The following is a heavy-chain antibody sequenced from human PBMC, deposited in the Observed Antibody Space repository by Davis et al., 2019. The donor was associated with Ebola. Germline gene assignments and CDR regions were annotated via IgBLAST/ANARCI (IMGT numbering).Heavy chain of an antibody. Sequence: GSLRLSCAVSGGSISSSNWWSWVRQPPGKGLEWIGEIYHSGSTNYNPSLKSRVTISVDKSKNQFSLKLSSVTAADTAVYYCARGGYCSSTSCYRYYYYGMDVWGQGTTVTVSS. CDR1: GGSISSSNW. J-gene: IGHJ6*02. V-gene: IGHV4-4*02. CDR3: ARGGYCSSTSCYRYYYYGMDV. D-gene: IGHD2-2*01. CDR2: IYHSGST.